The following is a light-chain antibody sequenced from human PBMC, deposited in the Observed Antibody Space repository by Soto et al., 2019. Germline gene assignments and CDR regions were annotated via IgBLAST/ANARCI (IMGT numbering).Light chain of an antibody. J-gene: IGKJ1*01. CDR1: QDIANY. CDR2: ATS. Sequence: DIQLTQSPSFLSASVGDRVTITCRASQDIANYLAWYQQKPGKAPKFLIYATSTFQSGLPSRFSGSGSGTEFTLTISSLQPEDFATYYCQQYNSYSRTFGQGTKVEIK. CDR3: QQYNSYSRT. V-gene: IGKV1-9*01.